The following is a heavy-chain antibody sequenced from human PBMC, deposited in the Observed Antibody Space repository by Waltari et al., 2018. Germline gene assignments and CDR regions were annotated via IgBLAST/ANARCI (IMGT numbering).Heavy chain of an antibody. CDR1: GFTFANYH. V-gene: IGHV3-48*04. CDR2: ISSSSSTI. CDR3: ASMYCSGGSCYSGGYYSYYMDV. D-gene: IGHD2-15*01. J-gene: IGHJ6*03. Sequence: EVQLVESGGGLVQPGGSLRLSCEGSGFTFANYHMNWVRQPPGKGLEWVSYISSSSSTIFYADSVKGRFTISRDNAKSSLYLQMNSLSVEDTAVYYCASMYCSGGSCYSGGYYSYYMDVWGRGTTVTISS.